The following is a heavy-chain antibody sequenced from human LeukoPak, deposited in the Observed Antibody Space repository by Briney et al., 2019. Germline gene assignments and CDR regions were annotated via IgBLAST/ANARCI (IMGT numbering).Heavy chain of an antibody. CDR3: ARAVGLGYCSSTSCYSLDY. D-gene: IGHD2-2*01. CDR1: GGSISSYY. CDR2: IHYSGST. J-gene: IGHJ4*02. V-gene: IGHV4-59*01. Sequence: PSETLSLTCTVSGGSISSYYWSWIRQPPGKGLEWIGYIHYSGSTNYNPSLKSRVTISVDTSKNQFSLKLSSVTAADTAVYYCARAVGLGYCSSTSCYSLDYWGQGTLVTASS.